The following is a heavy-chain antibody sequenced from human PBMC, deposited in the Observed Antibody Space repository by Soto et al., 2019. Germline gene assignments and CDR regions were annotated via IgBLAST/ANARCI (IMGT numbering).Heavy chain of an antibody. CDR1: GYTFTSYG. Sequence: VASVKVSCKASGYTFTSYGISWVRQAPGQGLEWMGWISAYNGNTNYAQKLQGRVTMTTDTSTSTAYMELRSLRSDDTAVYYCARDFGYGVPGWFDPWGQGTLVTVSS. D-gene: IGHD4-17*01. CDR3: ARDFGYGVPGWFDP. V-gene: IGHV1-18*01. J-gene: IGHJ5*02. CDR2: ISAYNGNT.